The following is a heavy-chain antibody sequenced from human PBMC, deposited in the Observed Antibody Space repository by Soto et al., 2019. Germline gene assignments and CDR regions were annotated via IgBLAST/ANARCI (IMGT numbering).Heavy chain of an antibody. CDR1: GFTFTRYS. V-gene: IGHV3-21*06. Sequence: EVQLVESGGGLVQPGGSLRLSCAASGFTFTRYSMNWVRQAPGKGLEWVSSISSTTNYIYYGDSMKGRFTIARDNAKNFLYMEMNSLIAEDTAVYYCARESEDLTSNFDYWGQGTLVTVSS. J-gene: IGHJ4*02. CDR2: ISSTTNYI. CDR3: ARESEDLTSNFDY.